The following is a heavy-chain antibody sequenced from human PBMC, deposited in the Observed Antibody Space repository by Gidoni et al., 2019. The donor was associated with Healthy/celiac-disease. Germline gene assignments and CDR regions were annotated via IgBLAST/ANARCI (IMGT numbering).Heavy chain of an antibody. D-gene: IGHD6-13*01. V-gene: IGHV4-61*02. Sequence: QVQLQESGPGLVKPSQTLSLTCTVSGGSISSGSYYWSWIRQPAGKGLEWIGRIYTSGSTNYNPSLKSRVTMSVDTSKNQFSLKLSSVTAADTAVYYCARDYGSSSWYPYYFDYWGQGTLVTVSS. CDR1: GGSISSGSYY. J-gene: IGHJ4*02. CDR3: ARDYGSSSWYPYYFDY. CDR2: IYTSGST.